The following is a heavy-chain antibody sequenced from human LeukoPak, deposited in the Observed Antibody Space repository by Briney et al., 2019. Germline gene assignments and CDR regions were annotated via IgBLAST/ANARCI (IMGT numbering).Heavy chain of an antibody. CDR3: ARHSNYYDSGGYYYDY. CDR2: IIPIFGIA. V-gene: IGHV1-69*04. Sequence: SVKVSCKASGGTFSSYAISWVRQAPGQGLEWMGRIIPIFGIANYAQKFQGRVTITADKSTSTAYMELSSLRSEDTAVYYCARHSNYYDSGGYYYDYWGQGTLVTVS. D-gene: IGHD3-22*01. J-gene: IGHJ4*02. CDR1: GGTFSSYA.